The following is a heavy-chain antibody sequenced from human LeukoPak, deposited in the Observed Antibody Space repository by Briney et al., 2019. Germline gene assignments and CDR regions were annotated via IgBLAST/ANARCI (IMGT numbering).Heavy chain of an antibody. Sequence: SETLSLTCTVSGGSISSYYWSWIRQPPGKGLEWIGYIYHSGSTYYNPSLKSRVTISVDRSKNQFSLKLSSVTAADTAVYYCARDRRNYYDSSGYFDYWGQGTLVTVSS. CDR2: IYHSGST. CDR1: GGSISSYY. D-gene: IGHD3-22*01. V-gene: IGHV4-59*12. CDR3: ARDRRNYYDSSGYFDY. J-gene: IGHJ4*02.